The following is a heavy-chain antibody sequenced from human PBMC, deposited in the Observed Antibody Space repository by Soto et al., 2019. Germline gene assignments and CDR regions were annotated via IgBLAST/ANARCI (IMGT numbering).Heavy chain of an antibody. J-gene: IGHJ4*02. D-gene: IGHD3-16*01. Sequence: GSLRLSCAVSEFNVMSYWMSWVRQAPGKGLEWVASIKEDGSEIYYLQSVRGRFTISRDSAGNALHLAMNYLSAEDTGVYFCARDIGFDYVNWGQGTLVTVSS. CDR3: ARDIGFDYVN. V-gene: IGHV3-7*01. CDR2: IKEDGSEI. CDR1: EFNVMSYW.